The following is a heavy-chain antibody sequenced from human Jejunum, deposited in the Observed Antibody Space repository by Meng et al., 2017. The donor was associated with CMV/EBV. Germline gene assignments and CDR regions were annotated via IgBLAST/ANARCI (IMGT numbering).Heavy chain of an antibody. CDR1: GFTFSDYY. CDR3: ARVTELWLHYFDY. D-gene: IGHD5-18*01. J-gene: IGHJ4*02. V-gene: IGHV3-11*01. CDR2: ISSSGSTI. Sequence: SGFTFSDYYMRWIRQAPGKGLEWVSYISSSGSTIYYADSVKGRFTISRDNAKNSLYLQMNSLRAENTAVYYCARVTELWLHYFDYWGQGTLVTVSS.